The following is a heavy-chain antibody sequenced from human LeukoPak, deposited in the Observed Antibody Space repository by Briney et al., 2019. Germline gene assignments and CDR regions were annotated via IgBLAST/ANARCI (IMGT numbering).Heavy chain of an antibody. CDR3: AKEGLVGATNY. V-gene: IGHV3-30*02. J-gene: IGHJ4*02. Sequence: PGGSLRLSCAASGFTFSSYGMHWVRQAPGKGLEWVAVIWYDGSNKYYADSVKGRFTISRDNSKNTLYLQMNSLRAEDTAVYYCAKEGLVGATNYWGQGTLVTVSS. CDR1: GFTFSSYG. CDR2: IWYDGSNK. D-gene: IGHD1-26*01.